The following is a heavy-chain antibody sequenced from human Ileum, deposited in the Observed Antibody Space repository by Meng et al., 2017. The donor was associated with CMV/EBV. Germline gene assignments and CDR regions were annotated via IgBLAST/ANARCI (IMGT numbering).Heavy chain of an antibody. Sequence: GESLKISCAASGFTFSNYWMSWVRQTPGKGLEWVANINQDGSEKYYVDSVKGRFTISRDNAKNSLYLQMNSLRAEDTAVYYCARDANCSSTSCYLSAYYCGMDVWGQGTTVTVSS. CDR2: INQDGSEK. CDR1: GFTFSNYW. V-gene: IGHV3-7*01. D-gene: IGHD2-2*01. J-gene: IGHJ6*02. CDR3: ARDANCSSTSCYLSAYYCGMDV.